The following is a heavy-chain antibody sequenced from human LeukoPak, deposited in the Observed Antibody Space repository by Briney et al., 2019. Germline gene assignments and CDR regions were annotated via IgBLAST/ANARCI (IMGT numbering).Heavy chain of an antibody. CDR2: IDPSDSYT. CDR1: GYSFTSYW. CDR3: ATHSPDTAMVNIYYYGMDV. D-gene: IGHD5-18*01. Sequence: GESLKISCKGSGYSFTSYWISWVRQMPGKGLEWMGRIDPSDSYTNYSPSFQGHVTISADKSISTAYLQWSSLKASDTAMYYCATHSPDTAMVNIYYYGMDVWGKGTSVTVSS. J-gene: IGHJ6*04. V-gene: IGHV5-10-1*01.